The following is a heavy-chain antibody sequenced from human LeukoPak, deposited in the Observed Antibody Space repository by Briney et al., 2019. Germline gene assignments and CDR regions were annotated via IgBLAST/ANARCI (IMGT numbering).Heavy chain of an antibody. J-gene: IGHJ4*02. V-gene: IGHV1-18*01. CDR3: ARERDRYQLLHITFDY. CDR2: ISASNGNT. CDR1: GYTLTGYA. D-gene: IGHD2-2*01. Sequence: ASVKVSCKASGYTLTGYAISWVRQAPGQGLEWMGWISASNGNTKYAQKFQGRVTMTTDTSTNTAYMELRSLRSDDTAVYYCARERDRYQLLHITFDYWGQGTLVTVSP.